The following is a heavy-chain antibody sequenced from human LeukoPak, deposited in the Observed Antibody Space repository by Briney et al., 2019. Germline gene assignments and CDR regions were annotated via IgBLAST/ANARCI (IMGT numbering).Heavy chain of an antibody. CDR3: TRLPITMVRGVPKNYYFDY. Sequence: GGSLRLSCTASGFTFGDYAMSWVRQAPGKGLEWVGFIRSKAYGGTTEYAASVKGRFTISRDDSKSTAYLQMNSLKTEDTAVYYCTRLPITMVRGVPKNYYFDYWGQGTLVTVSS. CDR1: GFTFGDYA. CDR2: IRSKAYGGTT. D-gene: IGHD3-10*01. V-gene: IGHV3-49*04. J-gene: IGHJ4*02.